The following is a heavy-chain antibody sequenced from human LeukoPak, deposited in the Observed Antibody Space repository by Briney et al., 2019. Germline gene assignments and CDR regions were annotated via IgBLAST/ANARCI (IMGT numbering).Heavy chain of an antibody. J-gene: IGHJ5*02. V-gene: IGHV3-48*01. CDR3: ARDGWFGDYNWFDP. D-gene: IGHD3-10*01. CDR2: ISSASNTI. Sequence: TGGSPRLSCAASGFTFSSYSMNWVRQAPGKGLEWVSYISSASNTIYYADSVKGRFTISRDNAKNSLYLQMNSLRAEDTAMYYCARDGWFGDYNWFDPWGQGTLVTVSS. CDR1: GFTFSSYS.